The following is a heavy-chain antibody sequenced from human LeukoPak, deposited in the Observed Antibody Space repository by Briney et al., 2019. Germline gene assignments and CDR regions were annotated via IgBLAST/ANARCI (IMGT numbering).Heavy chain of an antibody. CDR3: ARALLGSGWYGRTEYFQR. Sequence: SETLSLTCTVSGGSISSSSYYWGWIRQPPGKGLEWIGSIYYSGSTYYNPSLKSRVTISVDTSKNQFSLKLSSVTAADTAVYYCARALLGSGWYGRTEYFQRWGQGTLVTVSS. CDR1: GGSISSSSYY. D-gene: IGHD6-19*01. J-gene: IGHJ1*01. V-gene: IGHV4-39*01. CDR2: IYYSGST.